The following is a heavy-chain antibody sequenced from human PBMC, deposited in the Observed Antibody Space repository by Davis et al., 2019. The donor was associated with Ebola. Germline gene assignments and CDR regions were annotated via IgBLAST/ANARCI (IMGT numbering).Heavy chain of an antibody. D-gene: IGHD6-6*01. J-gene: IGHJ6*02. CDR2: ISAYNGNT. Sequence: ASVKVSCKASGGTFSSYAISWVRQAPGQGLEWMGWISAYNGNTNYAQKLQGRVTMTTDTSTSTAYMELRSLRSDDTAVYYCARDPLGEQLVGGPGAHYYYYGMDVWGQGTTVTVSS. CDR1: GGTFSSYA. CDR3: ARDPLGEQLVGGPGAHYYYYGMDV. V-gene: IGHV1-18*01.